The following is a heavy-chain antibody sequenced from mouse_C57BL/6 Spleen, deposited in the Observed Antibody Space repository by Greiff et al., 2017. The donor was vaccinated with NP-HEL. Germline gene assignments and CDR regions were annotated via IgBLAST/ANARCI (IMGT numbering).Heavy chain of an antibody. CDR2: INPGSGGT. D-gene: IGHD1-1*01. CDR3: ATAGYYGSSYRAMDY. CDR1: GYAFTNYL. V-gene: IGHV1-54*01. J-gene: IGHJ4*01. Sequence: VKLQESGAELVRPGTSVKVSCKASGYAFTNYLIEWVKQRPGQGLEWIGVINPGSGGTNYNEKFKGKATLTADKSSSTAYMQLSSLTSEDSAVYFCATAGYYGSSYRAMDYWGQGTSVTVSS.